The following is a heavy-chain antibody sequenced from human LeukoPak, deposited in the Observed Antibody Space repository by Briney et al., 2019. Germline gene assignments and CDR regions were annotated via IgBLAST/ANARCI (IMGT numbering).Heavy chain of an antibody. J-gene: IGHJ4*02. D-gene: IGHD2-15*01. CDR2: IKSKIDGGTI. Sequence: GGSLRLSCAVSGLTFSKAWMSWVRQAPGKGLEWVGRIKSKIDGGTIDYAAPVKGRFTISRDDSRATLYLQMNSLKTEDTAIYYCSIEAYCSGGSCSGFDHWGQGTLVTVSS. CDR1: GLTFSKAW. CDR3: SIEAYCSGGSCSGFDH. V-gene: IGHV3-15*01.